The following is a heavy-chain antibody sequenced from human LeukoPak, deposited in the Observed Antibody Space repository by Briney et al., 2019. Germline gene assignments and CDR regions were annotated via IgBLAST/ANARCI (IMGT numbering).Heavy chain of an antibody. CDR2: IYSGGST. CDR3: ARDLDYGGNGAFDI. CDR1: GFTFSSYA. J-gene: IGHJ3*02. V-gene: IGHV3-53*01. D-gene: IGHD4-23*01. Sequence: GGSLRLSCAASGFTFSSYAMSWVRQAPGKGLEWVSVIYSGGSTYYADSVKGRFTISRDNSKNTLYLQMNSLRAEDTAVYYCARDLDYGGNGAFDIWGQGTMVTVSS.